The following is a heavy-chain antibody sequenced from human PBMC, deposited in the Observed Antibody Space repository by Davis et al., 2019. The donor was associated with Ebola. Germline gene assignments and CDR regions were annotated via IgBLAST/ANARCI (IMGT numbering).Heavy chain of an antibody. Sequence: MPGGSLRLSCTVSGGSMNAYCWSWIRQSPGRGLEWFGYICYSGSIIYNPSLKSRVTMSLEPSKNQISLRLTSVTAADTAVYYCARDKFCSSSNCWRGWGWFDPWGQGTLVTVSS. CDR3: ARDKFCSSSNCWRGWGWFDP. V-gene: IGHV4-59*01. D-gene: IGHD2-2*01. CDR1: GGSMNAYC. CDR2: ICYSGSI. J-gene: IGHJ5*02.